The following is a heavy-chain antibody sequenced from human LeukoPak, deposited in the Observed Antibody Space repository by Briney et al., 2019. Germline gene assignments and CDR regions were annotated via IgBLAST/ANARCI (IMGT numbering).Heavy chain of an antibody. V-gene: IGHV4-38-2*01. CDR1: GYSISSGYY. J-gene: IGHJ5*02. CDR3: ARQRIAVAGRFDP. D-gene: IGHD6-19*01. Sequence: SETLSLTCAVSGYSISSGYYWGWIRQPPGKGLEWIGSIYHSGSTYYNPSLKSRVTISVDTSKNQISLKLSSVTAADTAVYYCARQRIAVAGRFDPWGQGTLVTVSS. CDR2: IYHSGST.